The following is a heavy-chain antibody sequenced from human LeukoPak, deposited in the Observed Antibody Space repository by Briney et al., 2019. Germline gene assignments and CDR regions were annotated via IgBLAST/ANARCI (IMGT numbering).Heavy chain of an antibody. V-gene: IGHV3-21*01. CDR3: SAALYSGGWHYFDY. D-gene: IGHD2-15*01. CDR2: MSYSGGST. J-gene: IGHJ4*02. CDR1: GFTFSTFS. Sequence: GGSLRLSCAAPGFTFSTFSMNWVRQAPGKGLEWVSSMSYSGGSTYYADSVKGRFTISRDNAKSTLYLQMNSLRAEDTAVYYCSAALYSGGWHYFDYWGQGILVTVSS.